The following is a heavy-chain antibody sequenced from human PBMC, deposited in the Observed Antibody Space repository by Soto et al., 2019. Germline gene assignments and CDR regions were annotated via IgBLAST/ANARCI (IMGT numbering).Heavy chain of an antibody. CDR3: ALDRGAGPGGGMDV. J-gene: IGHJ6*02. CDR1: GYTFTSYG. D-gene: IGHD3-16*01. Sequence: QVPLVQSGAEVKKPGASVNVSCKASGYTFTSYGISWVRQAPGQGLEWMGWISAYNGNTNYAQKLQGRVTMTTDTSTSTAYMELRSLKSDDTAVDHCALDRGAGPGGGMDVWGQGTTVTVSS. CDR2: ISAYNGNT. V-gene: IGHV1-18*01.